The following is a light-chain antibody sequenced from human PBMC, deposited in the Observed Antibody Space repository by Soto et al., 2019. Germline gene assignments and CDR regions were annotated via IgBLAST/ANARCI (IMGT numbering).Light chain of an antibody. Sequence: QSALTQPPSASGSPGQSVTISCAGNYSDIGDYNYVSWYQQHPGKVPKLIISEGSKRPSGVPDRFSGSKSGYTASLTVSDLQPADEAVYYCSSYSGTNSNVIFGGGTKLTVL. CDR3: SSYSGTNSNVI. CDR2: EGS. V-gene: IGLV2-8*01. CDR1: YSDIGDYNY. J-gene: IGLJ2*01.